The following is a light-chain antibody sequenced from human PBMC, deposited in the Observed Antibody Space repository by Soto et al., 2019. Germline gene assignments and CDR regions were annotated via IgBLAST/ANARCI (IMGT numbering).Light chain of an antibody. V-gene: IGKV1-27*01. J-gene: IGKJ1*01. CDR2: GAS. CDR3: QKYHTAPWT. CDR1: QGIGNY. Sequence: DIQMTQSPSSLSASVGDRVTITCRASQGIGNYLAWFQQKPGKVPKLLIHGASTLQSGVPSRFSGSGSGTEFTLTINSLQPEDVATYYCQKYHTAPWTFGQGTKVGIK.